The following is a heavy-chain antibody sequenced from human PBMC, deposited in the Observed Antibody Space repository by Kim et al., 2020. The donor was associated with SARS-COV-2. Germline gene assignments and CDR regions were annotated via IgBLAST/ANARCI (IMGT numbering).Heavy chain of an antibody. J-gene: IGHJ5*02. CDR1: GFTFSSYS. D-gene: IGHD3-22*01. Sequence: GGSLRLSCAASGFTFSSYSMNWVRQAPGKGLEWVSSISSSSSYIYYADSVKGRFTISRDNAKNSLYLQMNSLRAEDTAVYYCARDLAVDYDSSGTKREASWFDPWGQGTLVTVAS. V-gene: IGHV3-21*01. CDR3: ARDLAVDYDSSGTKREASWFDP. CDR2: ISSSSSYI.